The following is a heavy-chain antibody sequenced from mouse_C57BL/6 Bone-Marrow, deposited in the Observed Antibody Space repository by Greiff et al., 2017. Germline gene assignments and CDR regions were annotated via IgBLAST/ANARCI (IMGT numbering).Heavy chain of an antibody. D-gene: IGHD1-1*01. V-gene: IGHV5-4*01. CDR2: ISDGGSYT. J-gene: IGHJ3*01. CDR3: ARGDTTVVSSAWFAY. Sequence: EVHLVESGGGLVKPGGSLKLSCAASGFTFSSYAMSWVRQTPEKRLEWVATISDGGSYTYYSDNVKGRFTISRDNAKNNLYLQLSQLKSEDTAMYYCARGDTTVVSSAWFAYWGQGTLVTVSA. CDR1: GFTFSSYA.